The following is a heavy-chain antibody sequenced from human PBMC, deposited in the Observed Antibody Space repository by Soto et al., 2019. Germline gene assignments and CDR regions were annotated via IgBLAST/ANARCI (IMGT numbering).Heavy chain of an antibody. V-gene: IGHV3-74*01. Sequence: GGSLRLSCEASGFTFSTYWMHWVRQAPGKGLLWVSRINSDGSSTRYADSVKGRFTISRDNAKNTLYLQMNSLSVEDTAVYYCVTRSGGSPGAFNYWAQGTLVTVSS. D-gene: IGHD1-26*01. CDR3: VTRSGGSPGAFNY. CDR2: INSDGSST. J-gene: IGHJ4*02. CDR1: GFTFSTYW.